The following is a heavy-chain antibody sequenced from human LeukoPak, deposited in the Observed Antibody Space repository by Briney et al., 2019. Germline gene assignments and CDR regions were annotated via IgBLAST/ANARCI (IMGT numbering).Heavy chain of an antibody. CDR1: GFTFSSYA. CDR2: ICGSGGST. V-gene: IGHV3-23*01. J-gene: IGHJ4*02. Sequence: GGSLRLSCAASGFTFSSYAMSWVRQAPGKGLEWVSAICGSGGSTYYADSVKGRFTISRDNSKNTLYLQMNSLRAEDTAVYYCAKHKQWLVWCYFDYWGQGTLVTVSS. CDR3: AKHKQWLVWCYFDY. D-gene: IGHD6-19*01.